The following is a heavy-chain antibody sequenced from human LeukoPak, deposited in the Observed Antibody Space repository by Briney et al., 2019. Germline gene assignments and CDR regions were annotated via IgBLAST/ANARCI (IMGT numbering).Heavy chain of an antibody. CDR1: GGSVRSGSYY. V-gene: IGHV4-61*01. J-gene: IGHJ3*02. Sequence: PSETLSLTCTVSGGSVRSGSYYWSWIRQPPGTGLEWIGYIYYSGSTNYNPSLKSRVTISVDTSKNQFSLKLSSVTAADTAVYYCATTAIHPDDAFDIWGQGTMVTVSS. D-gene: IGHD2-21*02. CDR3: ATTAIHPDDAFDI. CDR2: IYYSGST.